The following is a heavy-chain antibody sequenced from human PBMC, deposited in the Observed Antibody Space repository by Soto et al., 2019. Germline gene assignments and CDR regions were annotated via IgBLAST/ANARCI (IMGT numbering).Heavy chain of an antibody. V-gene: IGHV4-39*01. CDR1: GGSISSSSYY. D-gene: IGHD5-12*01. CDR2: IYYSGST. J-gene: IGHJ6*03. Sequence: SETLSLTCTVSGGSISSSSYYWGWIRQPPGKGLEWIGSIYYSGSTYYNPSLKSRVTISVDTSKNHFSLKLSSVTAADTAVYYCARLRGYSGYDKANDYYYYYYMDVWGKGTTVTVSS. CDR3: ARLRGYSGYDKANDYYYYYYMDV.